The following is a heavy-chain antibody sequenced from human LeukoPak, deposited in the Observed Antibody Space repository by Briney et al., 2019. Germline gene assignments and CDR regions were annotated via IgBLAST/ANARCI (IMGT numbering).Heavy chain of an antibody. CDR1: GLTFDDFA. CDR3: TRDTDFGSPTNYFDH. Sequence: GGSLRLSCAASGLTFDDFAMHWVRQAPGKGLEWVSLISWEGQTTFYADSVRGRFTISRDNSKNSLYLQMNSLTTDDTAFYYCTRDTDFGSPTNYFDHWGQGTLVSVSS. D-gene: IGHD3-10*01. J-gene: IGHJ4*02. V-gene: IGHV3-43*01. CDR2: ISWEGQTT.